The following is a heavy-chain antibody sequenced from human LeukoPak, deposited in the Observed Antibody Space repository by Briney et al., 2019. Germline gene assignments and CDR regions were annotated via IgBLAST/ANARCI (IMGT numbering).Heavy chain of an antibody. J-gene: IGHJ3*02. CDR3: ARVPPFCSGGSCHGGDAFDI. CDR2: IYSGGST. V-gene: IGHV3-53*01. CDR1: GFTVSSNY. D-gene: IGHD2-15*01. Sequence: GGSLRLSCAASGFTVSSNYMSWVREAPGKGLEWVSDIYSGGSTSYADSVKGRFTISRDNAKNTLYLQMNSLRAEDTAVYYCARVPPFCSGGSCHGGDAFDIWGQGTMVTVSS.